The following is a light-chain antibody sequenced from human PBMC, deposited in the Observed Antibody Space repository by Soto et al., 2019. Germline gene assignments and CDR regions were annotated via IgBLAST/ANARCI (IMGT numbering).Light chain of an antibody. J-gene: IGLJ1*01. CDR3: SSYTSSTDYV. CDR2: EDT. Sequence: QSVLTQPASVSGSPGQSTTISCTGTSSDIDTYNYVSWYQQHPGKAPKLIIYEDTNRPSGVSNRFSGSKSGDTASLTISGLRAEDEADYYCSSYTSSTDYVFGTGTKLTVL. CDR1: SSDIDTYNY. V-gene: IGLV2-14*01.